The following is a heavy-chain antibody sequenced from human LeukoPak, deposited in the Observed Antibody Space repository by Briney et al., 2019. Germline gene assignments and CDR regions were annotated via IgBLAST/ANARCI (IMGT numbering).Heavy chain of an antibody. J-gene: IGHJ3*02. Sequence: SETLSLTCTVSGGSISSYYLSWIRQPAGKGLEWIGRIYPGGNTYKPSLKSRVTMSIDTSKNQLSLKLNSVTAADTAVYYCAKSNGYGLIDIWGQGTMVTVSS. V-gene: IGHV4-4*07. CDR2: IYPGGNT. CDR3: AKSNGYGLIDI. D-gene: IGHD3-22*01. CDR1: GGSISSYY.